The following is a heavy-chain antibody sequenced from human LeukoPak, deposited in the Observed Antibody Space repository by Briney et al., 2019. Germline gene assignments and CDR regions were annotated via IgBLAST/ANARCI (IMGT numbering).Heavy chain of an antibody. CDR2: IYSGGST. CDR1: GFTVSRNY. J-gene: IGHJ4*02. V-gene: IGHV3-53*01. Sequence: GGSLRLSCAASGFTVSRNYMSWVRQAPGKGLEWVSVIYSGGSTYYADSVKGRFTISRDSSKNTLYLQMNSLRAEDTAVYYCARDSGRYDFWSGYRPLYYFGYWGQGTLVTVSS. D-gene: IGHD3-3*01. CDR3: ARDSGRYDFWSGYRPLYYFGY.